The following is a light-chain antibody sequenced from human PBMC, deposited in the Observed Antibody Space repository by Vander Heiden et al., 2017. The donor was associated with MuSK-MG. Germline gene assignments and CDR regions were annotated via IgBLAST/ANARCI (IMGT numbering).Light chain of an antibody. CDR1: NLRNYY. J-gene: IGLJ3*02. CDR3: NSRDSSDDMV. V-gene: IGLV3-19*01. Sequence: SSELTQDPAVSVALGQTITITCQGDNLRNYYPSWYQQKPGQAPVLVIYGKNNRPSGIPDRFSGSKSGNAASLTITGAQAEDDADYYCNSRDSSDDMVFGGGTKVTVL. CDR2: GKN.